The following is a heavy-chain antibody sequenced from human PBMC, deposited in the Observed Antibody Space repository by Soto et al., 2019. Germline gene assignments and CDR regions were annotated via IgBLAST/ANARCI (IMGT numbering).Heavy chain of an antibody. CDR2: TYSDGNT. Sequence: EVLVMESGGGLIQPGGSLTLSCAASGFTVSSNYMVWVRQAPGKGLEWVSVTYSDGNTLYTDSVKGRFTISRDDTKNTLFLQMDSLRAEDTAVYYYSRAYGAGSYFSDSWGQGTLVTVSS. D-gene: IGHD3-10*01. CDR3: SRAYGAGSYFSDS. V-gene: IGHV3-53*01. J-gene: IGHJ4*02. CDR1: GFTVSSNY.